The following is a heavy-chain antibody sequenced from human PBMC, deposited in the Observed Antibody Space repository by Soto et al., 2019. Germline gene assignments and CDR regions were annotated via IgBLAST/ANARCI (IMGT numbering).Heavy chain of an antibody. CDR3: ATLTKYDILTGFYPC. J-gene: IGHJ4*02. CDR2: IYSDGST. CDR1: GFTVNSNY. V-gene: IGHV3-66*01. D-gene: IGHD3-9*01. Sequence: EVQLVESGGGLVQPGGSLRLSCAASGFTVNSNYMSWVRQAPGKGLEWVSVIYSDGSTYYADSVKGRFIISRDNSNNTLYFQMNSLRAEDPAVYYCATLTKYDILTGFYPCWGQGTLVTVSS.